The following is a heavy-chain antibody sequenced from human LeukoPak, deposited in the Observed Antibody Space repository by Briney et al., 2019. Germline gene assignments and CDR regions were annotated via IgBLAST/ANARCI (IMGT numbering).Heavy chain of an antibody. J-gene: IGHJ3*02. CDR1: GGSISSYY. CDR2: IYYSGST. CDR3: ARTHGALDAFDI. D-gene: IGHD4-17*01. V-gene: IGHV4-59*01. Sequence: SETLSLTCTVSGGSISSYYWSWIRQPPGKGLEWIGCIYYSGSTNYNPSFKSRVTISVDTSKNQFSLKLSSVTAADTAVYYCARTHGALDAFDIWGQGTMVTVSS.